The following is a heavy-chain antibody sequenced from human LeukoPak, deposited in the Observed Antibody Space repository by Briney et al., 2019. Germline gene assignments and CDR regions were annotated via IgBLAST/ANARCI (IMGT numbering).Heavy chain of an antibody. CDR3: AKLLGWSGPINWFDP. CDR1: GGSISSDY. Sequence: SETLSLTCTVYGGSISSDYWSWIRQPPGKGREWIGYVYYSVITNYNTSLKSRVTKSEGTSKKHFSLKWTSVTAADTAVYYCAKLLGWSGPINWFDPWGRGTLVTVSS. D-gene: IGHD3-3*01. CDR2: VYYSVIT. J-gene: IGHJ5*02. V-gene: IGHV4-59*08.